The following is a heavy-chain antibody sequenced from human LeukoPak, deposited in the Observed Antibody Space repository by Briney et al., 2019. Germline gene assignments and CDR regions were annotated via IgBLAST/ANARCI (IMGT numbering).Heavy chain of an antibody. Sequence: ASVKVSCKASGGTFSSYAISWVRQAPGQGLEWMGWISAYNGNTNYAQKLQGRVTMTTDTSTSTAYTELRSLRSDDTAVYYCARGDWDYYDSSGYYVDYWGQGTLVTVSS. CDR1: GGTFSSYA. J-gene: IGHJ4*02. CDR2: ISAYNGNT. CDR3: ARGDWDYYDSSGYYVDY. D-gene: IGHD3-22*01. V-gene: IGHV1-18*01.